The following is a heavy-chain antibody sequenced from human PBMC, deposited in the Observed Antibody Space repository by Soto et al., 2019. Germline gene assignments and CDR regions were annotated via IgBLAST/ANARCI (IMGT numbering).Heavy chain of an antibody. CDR1: GYTFTSYG. D-gene: IGHD3-10*01. CDR3: ASFLLMVRGVNGGMDV. CDR2: ISAYNGNT. Sequence: QVQLVQSGAEVKKPGASVKVSCKASGYTFTSYGISWVRQAPGQGLEWMGWISAYNGNTNYAQKLQGRVTMTXGTXTXKAYMELRSLRSDDTAVYYCASFLLMVRGVNGGMDVWGQGTTVTVSS. J-gene: IGHJ6*02. V-gene: IGHV1-18*01.